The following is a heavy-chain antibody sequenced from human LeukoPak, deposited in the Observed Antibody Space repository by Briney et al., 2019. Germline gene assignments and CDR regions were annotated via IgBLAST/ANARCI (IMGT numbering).Heavy chain of an antibody. CDR2: ISSDGSST. Sequence: PGGSLRLSCAASGFTFSSHWMHWARQAPGKGLVWVTRISSDGSSTSYADSVKGRFTISRDNAKNTLYLQMSSLRAEDTAMYYCARISLSGWVNDHWGQGTLVTVSS. V-gene: IGHV3-74*01. CDR3: ARISLSGWVNDH. D-gene: IGHD6-19*01. CDR1: GFTFSSHW. J-gene: IGHJ4*02.